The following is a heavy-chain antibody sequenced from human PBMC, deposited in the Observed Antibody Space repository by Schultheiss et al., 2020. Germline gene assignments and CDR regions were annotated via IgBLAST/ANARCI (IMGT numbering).Heavy chain of an antibody. CDR1: GFTFSNYW. CDR3: AREAYTRITVTGTGGYFDY. J-gene: IGHJ4*02. CDR2: IKQDGSEK. D-gene: IGHD6-19*01. V-gene: IGHV3-7*05. Sequence: GGSLRLSCAASGFTFSNYWMSWVRQAPGKGLEWEANIKQDGSEKFYVDSVKGRFPISRDNAKNSLYLQMNSLRAEDTAVYYCAREAYTRITVTGTGGYFDYWGQGILVTVSS.